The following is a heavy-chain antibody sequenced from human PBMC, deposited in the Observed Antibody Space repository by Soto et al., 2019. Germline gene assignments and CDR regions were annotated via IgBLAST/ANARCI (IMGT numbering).Heavy chain of an antibody. D-gene: IGHD1-26*01. CDR2: ISGGGRFT. J-gene: IGHJ4*02. CDR3: AKSGPTNHFDQ. CDR1: GFNFNIYA. Sequence: GSLRLSCAASGFNFNIYALNWVRQAPGKGLEWVSSISGGGRFTYYADSVKGRFTISRDDSKNTLHLQMTSLRPEDTAVFYCAKSGPTNHFDQWGQGTLVTVSS. V-gene: IGHV3-23*01.